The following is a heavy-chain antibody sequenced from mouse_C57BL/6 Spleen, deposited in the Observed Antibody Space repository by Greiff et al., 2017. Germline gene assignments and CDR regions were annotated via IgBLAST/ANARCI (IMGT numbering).Heavy chain of an antibody. CDR1: GYTFTSYW. CDR3: ARSEGHYYGFDY. V-gene: IGHV1-72*01. Sequence: QVHVKQSGAELVKPGASVKLSCKASGYTFTSYWMHWVKQRPGRGLEWIGRIDPNSGGTKYNEKFKSKATLTVDKPSSTAYMQLSSLTSEDSAVYYCARSEGHYYGFDYWGQGTTLTVSS. D-gene: IGHD1-2*01. J-gene: IGHJ2*01. CDR2: IDPNSGGT.